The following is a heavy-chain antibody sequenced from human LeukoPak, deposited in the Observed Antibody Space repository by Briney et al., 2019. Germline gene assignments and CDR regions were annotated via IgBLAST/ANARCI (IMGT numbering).Heavy chain of an antibody. CDR3: ARERGGSYYYYYMDV. J-gene: IGHJ6*03. V-gene: IGHV1-2*02. CDR2: INPNSGGT. D-gene: IGHD1-26*01. CDR1: GYTFTGYY. Sequence: ASVKVSCKASGYTFTGYYIYWVRQAPGQGLEWMGWINPNSGGTNYAQKFQGRVTMTRDTSISTAYMELRSLRSDDTAVYYCARERGGSYYYYYMDVWGKGTTVTVSS.